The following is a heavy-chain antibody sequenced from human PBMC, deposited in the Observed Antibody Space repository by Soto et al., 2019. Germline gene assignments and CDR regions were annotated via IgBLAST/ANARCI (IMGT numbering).Heavy chain of an antibody. CDR3: ASGYCSGGSCYPEGDYYYYMDV. Sequence: GGSLRLSCAASGFTFSSYSMNWVRQAPGKGLEWVSSISSSSSYIYYADSVKGRFTISRDNAKNSLYLQMNSLRAEDTAVYYCASGYCSGGSCYPEGDYYYYMDVWGKGTTVTVSS. D-gene: IGHD2-15*01. CDR2: ISSSSSYI. CDR1: GFTFSSYS. V-gene: IGHV3-21*01. J-gene: IGHJ6*03.